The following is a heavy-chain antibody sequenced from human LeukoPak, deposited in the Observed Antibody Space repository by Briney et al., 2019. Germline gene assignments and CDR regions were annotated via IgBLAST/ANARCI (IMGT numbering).Heavy chain of an antibody. J-gene: IGHJ5*02. Sequence: PSETLSLTCAVYGGSFSGYYWSWIRQPPGKGLEWIGEINHSGSTNYNPSLKSRVTISVDTSKNQFSLKLSSVTAADTAVYYCARKGPRKWFDPWGQGTLVTVSS. D-gene: IGHD1-14*01. CDR1: GGSFSGYY. CDR2: INHSGST. CDR3: ARKGPRKWFDP. V-gene: IGHV4-34*01.